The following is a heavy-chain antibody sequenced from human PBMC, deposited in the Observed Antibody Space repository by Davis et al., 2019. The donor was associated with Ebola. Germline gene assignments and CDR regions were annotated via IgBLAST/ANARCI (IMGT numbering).Heavy chain of an antibody. CDR3: AKDIFRVWWEAFDY. J-gene: IGHJ4*02. D-gene: IGHD1-26*01. Sequence: ESLKISCAASGFTFDDYAMHWVRQAPGKGLEWVSLISGDGGSTYYADSVKGRFTISRDNSKNSLYLQMNSLRTEDTALYYCAKDIFRVWWEAFDYWGQGTLVTVSS. V-gene: IGHV3-43*02. CDR1: GFTFDDYA. CDR2: ISGDGGST.